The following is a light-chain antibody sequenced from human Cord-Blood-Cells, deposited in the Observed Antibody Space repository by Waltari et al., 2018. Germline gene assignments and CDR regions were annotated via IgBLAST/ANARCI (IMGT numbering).Light chain of an antibody. CDR1: SSDVGGYNY. CDR3: CSYAGSYTVV. V-gene: IGLV2-11*01. CDR2: DVS. Sequence: QSALTQPRSVSGSPGQSVTISCTGTSSDVGGYNYVSWYQQHPGKAPQLMIYDVSKRPAGVPDRFSGSKAGNTASLTISGLQAEDEADYYCCSYAGSYTVVFGGVTKLTVL. J-gene: IGLJ2*01.